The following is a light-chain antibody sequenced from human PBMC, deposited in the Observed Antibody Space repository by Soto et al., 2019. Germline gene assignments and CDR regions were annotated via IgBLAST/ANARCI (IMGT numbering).Light chain of an antibody. CDR3: QQYGRSPYT. CDR1: QSVSNNY. V-gene: IGKV3-20*01. Sequence: EIVLTQSPDTLSLSPGERATLSCRASQSVSNNYLAWYQHKPGQAPRLLIYEASCRPGGIPDKFSGSGSGTDFTLTINRLEPEDFAVYYCQQYGRSPYTFAQGTKLEI. CDR2: EAS. J-gene: IGKJ2*01.